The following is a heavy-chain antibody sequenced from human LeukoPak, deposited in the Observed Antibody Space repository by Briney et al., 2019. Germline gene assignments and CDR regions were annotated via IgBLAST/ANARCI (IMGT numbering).Heavy chain of an antibody. CDR2: INPNSGGT. D-gene: IGHD3-9*01. Sequence: ASVKVSCKASGYTFTGYFIHWVRQAPGQGLEWMGWINPNSGGTNYAQKFQGRVTMTRDTSISTAYMELSRLRSDDTAVYYCVRLGENGLLTGYFYPWGQGTLVTVSS. V-gene: IGHV1-2*02. CDR3: VRLGENGLLTGYFYP. CDR1: GYTFTGYF. J-gene: IGHJ5*02.